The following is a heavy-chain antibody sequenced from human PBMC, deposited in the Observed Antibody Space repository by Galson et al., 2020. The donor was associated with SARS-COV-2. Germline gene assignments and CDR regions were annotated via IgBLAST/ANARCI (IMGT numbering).Heavy chain of an antibody. J-gene: IGHJ4*02. CDR2: ISYDGSNK. CDR3: ARDGLGGYSYVYDY. CDR1: GFTFSSYA. V-gene: IGHV3-30-3*01. Sequence: PGGSLRLSCAASGFTFSSYAMHWVRQAPGKGLEWVAVISYDGSNKYYADSVKGRFTISRDNSKNTLYLRMNSLRAEDTAVYYCARDGLGGYSYVYDYWGQGTLVTVSS. D-gene: IGHD5-18*01.